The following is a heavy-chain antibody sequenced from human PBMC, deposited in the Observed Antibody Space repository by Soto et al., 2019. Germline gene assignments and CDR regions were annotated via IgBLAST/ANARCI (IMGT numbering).Heavy chain of an antibody. V-gene: IGHV3-23*01. D-gene: IGHD2-8*02. CDR3: AKATATGGGAFDI. Sequence: PGGSLRLSCAASGFTFSDYSMHWVRQAPGKGLEWVSVITGSRGSTHYPDSVKGRFTISRDNSKNTVFLQMNSLTAGDTAVYYCAKATATGGGAFDICGQGTMVTVSS. J-gene: IGHJ3*02. CDR2: ITGSRGST. CDR1: GFTFSDYS.